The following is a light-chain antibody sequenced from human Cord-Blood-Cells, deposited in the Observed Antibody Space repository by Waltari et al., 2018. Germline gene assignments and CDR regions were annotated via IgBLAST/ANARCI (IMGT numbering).Light chain of an antibody. J-gene: IGKJ1*01. CDR3: QRSYCKGT. CDR1: QSISSY. Sequence: DIQMTQSPSSLSASVGDRVTITCRASQSISSYLNWYRQKPGKAPKLLIYAASSLQSGVRSRLSGSGSGSVVTLTILSLPPEDFATYYCQRSYCKGTCGQGTKVEIK. CDR2: AAS. V-gene: IGKV1-39*01.